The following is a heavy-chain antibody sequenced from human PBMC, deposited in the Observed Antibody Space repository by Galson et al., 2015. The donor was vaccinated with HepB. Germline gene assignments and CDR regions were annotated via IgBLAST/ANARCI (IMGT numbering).Heavy chain of an antibody. J-gene: IGHJ6*02. CDR2: IIPSFGTT. CDR1: GGTFSSYA. D-gene: IGHD2-2*01. CDR3: ARGSGYCSSTSCYPKPQYYYYGMDV. Sequence: SVKVSCKASGGTFSSYAISWVRQAPGQGLEWMGGIIPSFGTTNYVQKLQGRVTITADESTSTAYMELSSLRSEDTAVYYCARGSGYCSSTSCYPKPQYYYYGMDVWGQGTTVTVSS. V-gene: IGHV1-69*13.